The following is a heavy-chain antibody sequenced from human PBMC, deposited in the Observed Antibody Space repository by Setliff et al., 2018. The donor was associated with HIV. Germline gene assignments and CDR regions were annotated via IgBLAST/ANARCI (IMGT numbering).Heavy chain of an antibody. CDR1: GYSFTNYW. D-gene: IGHD3-22*01. CDR2: IYPGDSDT. V-gene: IGHV5-51*01. CDR3: ARLSGLYYYDSSGYYYGHYFDY. J-gene: IGHJ4*02. Sequence: GESLKISCKGSGYSFTNYWIGWVRQMPGKGLEWMGIIYPGDSDTRYSPSFQGQVTISADKSISTAYLPWSSLKASDTAMYYCARLSGLYYYDSSGYYYGHYFDYWCQGTLVTVSS.